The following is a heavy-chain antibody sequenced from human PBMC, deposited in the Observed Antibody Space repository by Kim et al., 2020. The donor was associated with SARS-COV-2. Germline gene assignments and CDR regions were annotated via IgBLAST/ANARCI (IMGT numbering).Heavy chain of an antibody. CDR3: TRAPDPQGGLDAFDI. D-gene: IGHD3-16*01. CDR1: GFTFGDYA. J-gene: IGHJ3*02. CDR2: IRSKAYGGTT. Sequence: GGSLRLSCTASGFTFGDYAMSWVRQAPGKGLEWVGFIRSKAYGGTTEYAASVKGRFTISRDDSKSIAYLQMNSLKTEDTAVYYCTRAPDPQGGLDAFDIWGQGTMVTVSS. V-gene: IGHV3-49*04.